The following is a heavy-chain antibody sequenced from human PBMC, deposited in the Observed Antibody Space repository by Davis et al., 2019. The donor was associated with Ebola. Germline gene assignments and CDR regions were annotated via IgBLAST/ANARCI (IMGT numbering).Heavy chain of an antibody. CDR1: GFTFSSYA. CDR2: IKQDGSEK. V-gene: IGHV3-7*03. CDR3: AREGTIRGVNFDY. Sequence: GGSLRLSCAASGFTFSSYAMSWVRQAPGKGLEWVANIKQDGSEKYYVDSVKGRFTISRDNAKNSLYLQMNSLRAEDTAVYYCAREGTIRGVNFDYWGQGTLVTVSS. D-gene: IGHD3-10*01. J-gene: IGHJ4*02.